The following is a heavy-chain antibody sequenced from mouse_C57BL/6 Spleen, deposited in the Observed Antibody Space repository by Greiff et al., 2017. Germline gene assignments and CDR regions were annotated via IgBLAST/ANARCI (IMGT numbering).Heavy chain of an antibody. J-gene: IGHJ1*03. V-gene: IGHV5-17*01. CDR1: GFTFSDYG. Sequence: EVQVVESGGGLVKPGGSLKLSCAASGFTFSDYGMHWVRQAPEKGLEWVAYISSGSSTIYYADTVKGRFTISRDNAKNTLFLQMTSLRSEDTAMYYCARGGSTVVAHWYFDVWGTGTTVTVSS. CDR2: ISSGSSTI. D-gene: IGHD1-1*01. CDR3: ARGGSTVVAHWYFDV.